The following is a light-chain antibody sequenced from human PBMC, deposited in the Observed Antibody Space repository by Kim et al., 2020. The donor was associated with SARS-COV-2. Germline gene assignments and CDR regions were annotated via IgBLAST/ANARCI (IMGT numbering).Light chain of an antibody. J-gene: IGLJ2*01. Sequence: QAVVTQEPSLTVSPGGTVTLTCGSSTGAVTGGPYPYWFEQNPGQAPRTLIYDTSNKNSWTPARFSGSLIGGKAALTLSGAQPEDEADYYCLLYYSGARVFGGGTQLTVL. V-gene: IGLV7-46*01. CDR2: DTS. CDR3: LLYYSGARV. CDR1: TGAVTGGPY.